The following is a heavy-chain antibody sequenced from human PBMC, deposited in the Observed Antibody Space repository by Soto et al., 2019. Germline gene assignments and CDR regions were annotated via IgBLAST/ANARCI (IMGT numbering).Heavy chain of an antibody. CDR3: AREYPVHIAYFDY. Sequence: SQSLSLACTVSSVSISSYYSTWIRQPPGKGLEWIGYIYYSGSANYNPSLRSRVTISVDTSKNQLSLNLNSVTAADTAVYYCAREYPVHIAYFDYWGQGILVTVSS. CDR2: IYYSGSA. J-gene: IGHJ4*02. CDR1: SVSISSYY. D-gene: IGHD2-21*01. V-gene: IGHV4-59*01.